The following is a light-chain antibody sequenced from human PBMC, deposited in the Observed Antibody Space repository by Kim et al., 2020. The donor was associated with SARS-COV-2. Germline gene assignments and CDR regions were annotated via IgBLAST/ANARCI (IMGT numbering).Light chain of an antibody. CDR2: LGS. J-gene: IGKJ2*01. CDR1: QSLLHSNGYNY. V-gene: IGKV2-28*01. Sequence: EPASISCRSSQSLLHSNGYNYLDWYLQTPGQSPQLLIYLGSNRASGVPDRFSGSGSGTAFTLKISRVEAEDVGVYYCMQALQTPSTFGQGTKLEI. CDR3: MQALQTPST.